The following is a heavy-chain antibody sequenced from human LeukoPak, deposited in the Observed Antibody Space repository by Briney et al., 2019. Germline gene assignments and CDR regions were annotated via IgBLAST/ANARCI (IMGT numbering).Heavy chain of an antibody. CDR2: INHSGST. J-gene: IGHJ4*02. Sequence: SETLSLTCAVYGGSFSGYYWSWIRQPPGKGLEWIGEINHSGSTNYNPSLKSRVTISVDTSKNQFSLKLSSVTAADTAVYYCARDYDSSGYFDYWGQGTLVTVSS. CDR3: ARDYDSSGYFDY. CDR1: GGSFSGYY. V-gene: IGHV4-34*01. D-gene: IGHD3-22*01.